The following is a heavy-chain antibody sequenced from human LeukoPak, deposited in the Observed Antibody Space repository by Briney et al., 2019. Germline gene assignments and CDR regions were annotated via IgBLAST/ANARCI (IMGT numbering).Heavy chain of an antibody. V-gene: IGHV3-7*01. Sequence: GGSLRLSCAASGFTFSSYWMSWVRQAPGKGLEWVANIKQDGSEKYYVDSVKGRFTISRDNAKNLLYLQMNSLRAEDTAVHYCAREKDIVATIDKSDYGMDVWGQGTTVTVSS. CDR3: AREKDIVATIDKSDYGMDV. J-gene: IGHJ6*02. CDR2: IKQDGSEK. CDR1: GFTFSSYW. D-gene: IGHD5-12*01.